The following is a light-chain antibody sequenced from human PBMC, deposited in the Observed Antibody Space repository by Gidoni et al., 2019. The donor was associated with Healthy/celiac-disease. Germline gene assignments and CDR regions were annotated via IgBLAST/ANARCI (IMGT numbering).Light chain of an antibody. CDR1: QNIYTW. V-gene: IGKV1-5*03. CDR3: QQYNNYWT. CDR2: KAS. J-gene: IGKJ1*01. Sequence: DIQMTQSPSTLSASVGDRVTITCRAGQNIYTWLAWYQQKPGKAPKLLIYKASSLESGVPSRFSGSGSGTEFTLTVNSLQPDDFATYHCQQYNNYWTFGQGTKVEIK.